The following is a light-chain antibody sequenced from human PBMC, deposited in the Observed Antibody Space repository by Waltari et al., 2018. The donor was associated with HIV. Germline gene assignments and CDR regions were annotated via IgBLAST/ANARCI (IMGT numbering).Light chain of an antibody. Sequence: QSVLPQQPSASGTPGQRVTISCSGSRSTIGSNTLTWYQQLPETAPKLLIYSNNQRPSGVPDRFSVSKSGTSASLAISGLQSEDEADYYCAAWDDSLNGVVFGGGTKLTVL. CDR1: RSTIGSNT. V-gene: IGLV1-44*01. CDR2: SNN. J-gene: IGLJ2*01. CDR3: AAWDDSLNGVV.